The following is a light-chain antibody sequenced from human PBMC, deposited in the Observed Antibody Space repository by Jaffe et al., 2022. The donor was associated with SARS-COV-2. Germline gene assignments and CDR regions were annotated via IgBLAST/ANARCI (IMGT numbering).Light chain of an antibody. CDR1: SSNVGDYDY. CDR3: CSYAGTYTWM. J-gene: IGLJ3*02. V-gene: IGLV2-11*01. CDR2: DVS. Sequence: QSALTQPRSVSGSPGQSVTISCTGTSSNVGDYDYVSWYQQEPGKAPKLMIYDVSKRPSGVPHRFSGSKSGNTASLTISGLQAEDEADYYCCSYAGTYTWMFGGGTKLTVL.